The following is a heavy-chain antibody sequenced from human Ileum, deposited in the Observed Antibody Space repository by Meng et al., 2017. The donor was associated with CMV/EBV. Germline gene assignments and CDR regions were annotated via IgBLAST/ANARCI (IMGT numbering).Heavy chain of an antibody. CDR2: IYVSVST. CDR1: GGSLCGSY. V-gene: IGHV4-4*07. CDR3: AREVDVDGAVPQKGGYYYDY. Sequence: VHTQDACQVLGMSSASMSLTCSVSGGSLCGSYWGWIRQPAGKGLEWLARIYVSVSTDYNPSLKSRATMSVDTSKNQFSLRLTSVTAADPAVYFCAREVDVDGAVPQKGGYYYDYWGQGILVTVSS. D-gene: IGHD3-3*01. J-gene: IGHJ4*02.